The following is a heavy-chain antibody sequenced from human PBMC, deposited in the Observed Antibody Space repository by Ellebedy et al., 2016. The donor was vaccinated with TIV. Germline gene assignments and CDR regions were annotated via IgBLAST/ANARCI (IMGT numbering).Heavy chain of an antibody. CDR3: ARVLSSGLLADAFDI. CDR1: GYTFTSYY. D-gene: IGHD5/OR15-5a*01. CDR2: INPSGGST. J-gene: IGHJ3*02. Sequence: ASVKVSXKASGYTFTSYYMHWVRQAPGQGLEWMGIINPSGGSTSYAQKFQGRVTMTRDTSTSTVYMELSSLRSEDTAVYYCARVLSSGLLADAFDIWGQGTMVTVSS. V-gene: IGHV1-46*01.